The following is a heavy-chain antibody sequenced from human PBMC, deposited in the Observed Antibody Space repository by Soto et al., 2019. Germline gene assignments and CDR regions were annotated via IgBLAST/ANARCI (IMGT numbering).Heavy chain of an antibody. V-gene: IGHV4-30-4*08. CDR2: IYSGGSI. CDR1: GGSISNVNDC. CDR3: ARGPSGDKVDY. D-gene: IGHD7-27*01. J-gene: IGHJ4*02. Sequence: HVQLQESGPGLVKPSQTLSLTCIVSGGSISNVNDCWSWIRQLPDTGLGWIGHIYSGGSIYNNPSLPSRVTISIDTSKNQFALQLSSVSAADTAVYYCARGPSGDKVDYWGQGTLVTVSS.